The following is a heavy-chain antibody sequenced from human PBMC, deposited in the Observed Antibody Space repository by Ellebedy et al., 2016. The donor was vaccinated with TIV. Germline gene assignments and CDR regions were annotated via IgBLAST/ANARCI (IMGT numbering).Heavy chain of an antibody. J-gene: IGHJ3*02. CDR1: GGSINSYC. CDR2: IYNSGST. V-gene: IGHV4-4*07. Sequence: MPSETLSLTCTISGGSINSYCWSWIRQPAGKGLEWIGNIYNSGSTKFSPSLKSRVTFSVDTSKNQVSLRLSSVTAADTAVYYCAICRDHAFDIWGQGTMVTVSS. CDR3: AICRDHAFDI. D-gene: IGHD2-2*01.